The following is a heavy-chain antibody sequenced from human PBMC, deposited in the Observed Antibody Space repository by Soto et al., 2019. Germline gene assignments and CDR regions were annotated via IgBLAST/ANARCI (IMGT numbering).Heavy chain of an antibody. CDR1: GYTFTGYY. Sequence: GASVKVSCKASGYTFTGYYMHWVRQAPGQGLEWMGWINPSSGGTNYAQKFQGRVTMTRDKSTSTAYMELSSLRSEDTAVYYCARGGYSYGFPFDYWGQGTLVTVSS. J-gene: IGHJ4*02. CDR2: INPSSGGT. V-gene: IGHV1-2*02. CDR3: ARGGYSYGFPFDY. D-gene: IGHD5-18*01.